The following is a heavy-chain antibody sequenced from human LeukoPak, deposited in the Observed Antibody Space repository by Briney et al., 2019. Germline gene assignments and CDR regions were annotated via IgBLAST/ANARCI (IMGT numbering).Heavy chain of an antibody. CDR2: INDSGST. V-gene: IGHV4-34*01. CDR3: ARRMSSGWYSDY. CDR1: GGSFSGYY. J-gene: IGHJ4*02. Sequence: KPSETLSLTCAVYGGSFSGYYWSWIRQPPGKGLEWIGEINDSGSTNYNPSLKSRVIISVDTSKNQFSLKLTSVTAADTAVYYCARRMSSGWYSDYWGQGTLVTVPS. D-gene: IGHD6-19*01.